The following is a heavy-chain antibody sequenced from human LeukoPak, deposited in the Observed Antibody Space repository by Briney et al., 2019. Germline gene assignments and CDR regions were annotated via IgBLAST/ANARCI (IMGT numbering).Heavy chain of an antibody. V-gene: IGHV1-24*01. CDR1: GYTLTELS. J-gene: IGHJ4*02. Sequence: ASVKVSCKVSGYTLTELSMHWVRQAPGKGLEWMGGFDPEDGETIYAQKFQGRVTMTEDTSTDTAYMELSSLRSEDTAVYYCATSTLLAGVRGAITPDYFDYWGQGTLVTVSS. CDR2: FDPEDGET. CDR3: ATSTLLAGVRGAITPDYFDY. D-gene: IGHD3-10*01.